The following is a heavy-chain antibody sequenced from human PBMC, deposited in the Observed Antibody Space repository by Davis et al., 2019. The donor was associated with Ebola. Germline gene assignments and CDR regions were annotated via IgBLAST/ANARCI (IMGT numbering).Heavy chain of an antibody. J-gene: IGHJ4*02. D-gene: IGHD6-13*01. Sequence: PGGSLRLSCTVSGGSISSYYWSWIRQPPGKGLEWIGYIYYSGSTNYNPSLKSRVTISVDTSKNQFSLKLSSVTAADTAVYYCARGSSSLFDYWGQGTLVTVSS. CDR3: ARGSSSLFDY. CDR1: GGSISSYY. V-gene: IGHV4-59*01. CDR2: IYYSGST.